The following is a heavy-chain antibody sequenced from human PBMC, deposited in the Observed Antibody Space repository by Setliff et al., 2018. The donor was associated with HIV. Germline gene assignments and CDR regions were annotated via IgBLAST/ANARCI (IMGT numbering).Heavy chain of an antibody. V-gene: IGHV4-38-2*01. J-gene: IGHJ4*02. CDR3: ATSMYYNLDY. D-gene: IGHD3-10*01. Sequence: SETLSLTCSVSGYSISSGYFWGWIRQPPGKGLEWIGFIHFTGSSNYNPSLKSRVTISVDTSKNQFSLKLSSVTAADTAVYYCATSMYYNLDYWGQGTLVTVSS. CDR2: IHFTGSS. CDR1: GYSISSGYF.